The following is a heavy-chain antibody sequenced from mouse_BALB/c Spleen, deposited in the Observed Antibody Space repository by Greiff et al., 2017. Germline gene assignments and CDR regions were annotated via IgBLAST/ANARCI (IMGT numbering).Heavy chain of an antibody. CDR2: ISSGGST. CDR1: GFTFSSYA. J-gene: IGHJ4*01. D-gene: IGHD2-4*01. V-gene: IGHV5-6-5*01. Sequence: EVHLVESGGGLVKPGGSLKLSCAASGFTFSSYAMSWVRQTPEKRLEWVASISSGGSTYYPDSVKGRFTISRDNARNILYLQMSSLRSEDTAMYYCARGGGFYYDYDDAMDYWGQGTSVTVSS. CDR3: ARGGGFYYDYDDAMDY.